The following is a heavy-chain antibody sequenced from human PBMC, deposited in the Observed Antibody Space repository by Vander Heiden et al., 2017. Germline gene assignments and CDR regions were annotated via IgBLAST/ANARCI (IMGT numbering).Heavy chain of an antibody. J-gene: IGHJ6*02. CDR3: ARGSRALWYV. Sequence: QVQLVQSGAEVKKPGSSVKVSCKASGGTFSSYAISWVRQAPGQGLEWMGGNIPIFGTANYAQKFQGRGTISADESPSTAYLELSSPRSEDTGGYYCARGSRALWYVWGQGTTVTVSS. V-gene: IGHV1-69*01. CDR2: NIPIFGTA. CDR1: GGTFSSYA. D-gene: IGHD3-16*01.